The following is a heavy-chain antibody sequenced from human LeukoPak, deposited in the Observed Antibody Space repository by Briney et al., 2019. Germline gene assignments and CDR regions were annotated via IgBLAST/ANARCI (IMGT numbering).Heavy chain of an antibody. CDR3: AKDLPSSYDFWSGLYNWFDP. Sequence: GGSLRLSCAASGFTFGSYAMSWVRQAPGKGLEWVSAISGSGGSTYYADSVKGRFTISRDNSKNTLYLQMNSLRAEDTAVYYCAKDLPSSYDFWSGLYNWFDPWGQGTLVTVSS. V-gene: IGHV3-23*01. J-gene: IGHJ5*02. CDR1: GFTFGSYA. CDR2: ISGSGGST. D-gene: IGHD3-3*01.